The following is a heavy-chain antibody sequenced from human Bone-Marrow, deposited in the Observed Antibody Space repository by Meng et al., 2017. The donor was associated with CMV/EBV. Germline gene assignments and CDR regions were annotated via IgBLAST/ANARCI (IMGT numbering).Heavy chain of an antibody. CDR2: IYYSGST. Sequence: SETLSLTCTVSGGSISSYYWSWIRQPPGKGLEWIGYIYYSGSTNYNPSLKSRVTISVDTSKNQFSLKLSSVTAADTAVYYCARGGYGDYEYDYWGPGTLVTVSS. J-gene: IGHJ4*02. CDR1: GGSISSYY. V-gene: IGHV4-59*01. CDR3: ARGGYGDYEYDY. D-gene: IGHD4-17*01.